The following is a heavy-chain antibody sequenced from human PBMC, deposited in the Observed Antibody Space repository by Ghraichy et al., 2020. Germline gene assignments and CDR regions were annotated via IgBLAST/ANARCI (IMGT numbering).Heavy chain of an antibody. D-gene: IGHD2/OR15-2a*01. J-gene: IGHJ3*02. CDR1: GDSLSNNDVA. CDR3: ARGRHNTFVI. V-gene: IGHV6-1*01. CDR2: TYRMAS. Sequence: SQTLSLTCVISGDSLSNNDVAWNWIRQSPSRGLEWLGRTYRMASEYAESVKARTAITPDTSKNQFSLRLNSVTPDDTAVYYCARGRHNTFVIWGQGIMVTVSS.